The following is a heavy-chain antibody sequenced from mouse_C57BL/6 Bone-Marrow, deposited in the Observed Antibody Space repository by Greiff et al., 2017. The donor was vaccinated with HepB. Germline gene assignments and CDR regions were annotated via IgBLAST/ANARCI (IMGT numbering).Heavy chain of an antibody. V-gene: IGHV1-61*01. Sequence: QVQLQQPGAELVRPGSSVKLSCKASGYTFTSYWMDWVKQRPGQGLEWIGNIYPSDSETHYNQKFKDKATLTVDKSSSTAYMQLSSLTSEDSAVYYWAILLRDYFDYWGQGTTLTVSS. CDR1: GYTFTSYW. D-gene: IGHD1-1*01. CDR2: IYPSDSET. CDR3: AILLRDYFDY. J-gene: IGHJ2*01.